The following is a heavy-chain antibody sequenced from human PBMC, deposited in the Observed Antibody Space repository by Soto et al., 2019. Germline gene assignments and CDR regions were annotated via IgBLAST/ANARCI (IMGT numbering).Heavy chain of an antibody. CDR1: GFTFSSYA. CDR3: AKDSRTAGEALGDFDY. CDR2: ISGSGGST. D-gene: IGHD6-13*01. J-gene: IGHJ4*02. V-gene: IGHV3-23*01. Sequence: EVQLLESGGGLVQPGGSLRLSCAASGFTFSSYAMSWVRQAPGKGLEWVSAISGSGGSTYYADSVKGRFTISRDNSKNTLYLQMNSLRAEDTAVYYCAKDSRTAGEALGDFDYWGQGTLVTVSS.